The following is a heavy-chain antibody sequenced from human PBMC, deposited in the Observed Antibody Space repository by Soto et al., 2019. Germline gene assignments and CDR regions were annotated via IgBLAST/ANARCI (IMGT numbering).Heavy chain of an antibody. CDR1: GYTFTSYY. CDR2: INPSGGST. D-gene: IGHD6-13*01. J-gene: IGHJ4*02. CDR3: ARDREVLVPLYSSSWYYFDY. Sequence: QVQLVQSGAEVKKPGASVKVSCKASGYTFTSYYMHWVRQAPGQGLEWMGIINPSGGSTSYAQKFQGRVTMTRDTSTSTVYMVLSSLRSEDTAVYYCARDREVLVPLYSSSWYYFDYWGQGTLVTVSS. V-gene: IGHV1-46*01.